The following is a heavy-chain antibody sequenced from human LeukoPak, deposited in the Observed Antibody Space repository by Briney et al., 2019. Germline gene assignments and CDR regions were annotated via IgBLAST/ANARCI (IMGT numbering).Heavy chain of an antibody. J-gene: IGHJ4*02. CDR2: TWSDGSEY. CDR1: GFTFSSFG. D-gene: IGHD2-15*01. V-gene: IGHV3-33*01. CDR3: ARDRGYCRGGRCYSNYFDL. Sequence: PGGSLRLSCAASGFTFSSFGMHWVRQAPGRGLEWVALTWSDGSEYFYPDSVKGRFTISRDNSKNTAYLQMNSLRAEDTAVCFCARDRGYCRGGRCYSNYFDLWGQGTLVTVSS.